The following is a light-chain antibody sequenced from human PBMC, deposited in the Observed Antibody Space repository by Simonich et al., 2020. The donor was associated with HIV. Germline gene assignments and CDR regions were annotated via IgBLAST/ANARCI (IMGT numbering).Light chain of an antibody. CDR3: QSTDSSGSLWV. CDR2: KDS. CDR1: ALPRQY. V-gene: IGLV3-25*03. Sequence: SYELTQPPSVSVSPGQTARITCSGDALPRQYTYWYQQKPGQAPVLVIYKDSERPSGIPERFSGSSSGTTVTLTITGVQADDEADYYCQSTDSSGSLWVFGGGTKLTVL. J-gene: IGLJ3*02.